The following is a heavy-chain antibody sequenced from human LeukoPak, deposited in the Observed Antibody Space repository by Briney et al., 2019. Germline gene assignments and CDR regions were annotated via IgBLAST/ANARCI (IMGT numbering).Heavy chain of an antibody. CDR2: IYYSGST. CDR1: GGSISSSSYY. V-gene: IGHV4-39*07. J-gene: IGHJ4*02. D-gene: IGHD3-10*01. CDR3: ARGVRPELWFGEETYYFDY. Sequence: SETLSLTCTVSGGSISSSSYYWGWIRQPPGKGLEWIGSIYYSGSTYYNPSLKSRVTISVDTSKNQFSLKLTSVTAADTAVYYCARGVRPELWFGEETYYFDYWGQGTLVTVSS.